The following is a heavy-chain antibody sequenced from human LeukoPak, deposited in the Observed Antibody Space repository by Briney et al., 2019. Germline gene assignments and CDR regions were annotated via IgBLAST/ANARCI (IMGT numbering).Heavy chain of an antibody. J-gene: IGHJ6*03. CDR2: INGDGRTA. V-gene: IGHV3-74*01. D-gene: IGHD3-22*01. Sequence: GGSLRLSCAASGFTFSIYWMHWVRQAPGEGLVWVSRINGDGRTATYADSVKGRFTISRDNAKNSLYLQMNSLRAEDTAVYYCARGYYDSSGYYWNYYYYYYMDVWGKGTTVTVSS. CDR1: GFTFSIYW. CDR3: ARGYYDSSGYYWNYYYYYYMDV.